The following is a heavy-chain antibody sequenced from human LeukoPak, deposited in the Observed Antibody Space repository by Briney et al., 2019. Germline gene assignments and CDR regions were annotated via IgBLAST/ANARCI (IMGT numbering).Heavy chain of an antibody. V-gene: IGHV3-23*01. J-gene: IGHJ4*02. D-gene: IGHD5-18*01. CDR3: ASIFSWIQLSYGDYFDY. Sequence: GGSLRLSCAASGFTFNNYAIIWVRQAPGKGLEWVSGISGSGGSTYYADSVKGRFTISRDNSGNTLYLQMNSLRAEDTAVYYCASIFSWIQLSYGDYFDYWGQGTLVTVSS. CDR1: GFTFNNYA. CDR2: ISGSGGST.